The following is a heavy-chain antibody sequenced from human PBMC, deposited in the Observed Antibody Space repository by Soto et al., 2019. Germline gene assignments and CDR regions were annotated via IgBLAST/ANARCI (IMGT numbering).Heavy chain of an antibody. CDR3: TTDLWFGELFPDY. J-gene: IGHJ4*02. CDR2: IKSKTDGGTT. D-gene: IGHD3-10*01. V-gene: IGHV3-15*07. Sequence: GGSLRLSCAASGFTFSNAWMNWVRQAPGKGLEWVGRIKSKTDGGTTDYAAPVKGRFTISRDDSKNTLYLQMNSPKTEDTAVYYCTTDLWFGELFPDYWGQGTLVTVSS. CDR1: GFTFSNAW.